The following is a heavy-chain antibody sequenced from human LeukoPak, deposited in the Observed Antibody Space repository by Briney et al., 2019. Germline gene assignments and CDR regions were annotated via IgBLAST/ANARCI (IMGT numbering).Heavy chain of an antibody. CDR3: ARDPPTSYCGGDCYHGAFDT. D-gene: IGHD2-21*02. CDR2: IYTSGST. CDR1: GGSISSYY. J-gene: IGHJ3*02. Sequence: PSATLSLTCTVSGGSISSYYWSWIRQPAGKGLEWIGRIYTSGSTNYNPSLKSRVTMSVDTSKNQFSLKLSSVTAADTAVYYCARDPPTSYCGGDCYHGAFDTWGQGTMVTVSS. V-gene: IGHV4-4*07.